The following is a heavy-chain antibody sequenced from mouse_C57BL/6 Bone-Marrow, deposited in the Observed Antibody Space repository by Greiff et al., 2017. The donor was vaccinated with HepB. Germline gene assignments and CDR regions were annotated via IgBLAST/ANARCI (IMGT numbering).Heavy chain of an antibody. Sequence: EVLLVESGGGLVQPKGSLKLSCAASGFTFNTYAMHWVRQAPGKGLEWVARIRRKSSNYATYYADSVKDRFTISRDDSPSMLYLQMNSLKTEDTAMYYCVRWLLRGDYWGQGTSVTVSS. D-gene: IGHD2-3*01. V-gene: IGHV10-3*01. J-gene: IGHJ4*01. CDR3: VRWLLRGDY. CDR2: IRRKSSNYAT. CDR1: GFTFNTYA.